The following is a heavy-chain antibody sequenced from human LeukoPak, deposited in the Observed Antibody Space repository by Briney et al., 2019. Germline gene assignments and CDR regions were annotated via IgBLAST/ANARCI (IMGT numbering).Heavy chain of an antibody. CDR1: GFTFSSYS. J-gene: IGHJ4*02. CDR2: ISSSSSYI. Sequence: GGSLRLSCAASGFTFSSYSMNWVRQAPGKGLEWVSSISSSSSYIYYADSVKGRFTISRDNAKNSLYLQMNSLRAEDTAVYYCARGVVDYDSSGYFDYWGQGTLVTVSS. D-gene: IGHD3-22*01. V-gene: IGHV3-21*01. CDR3: ARGVVDYDSSGYFDY.